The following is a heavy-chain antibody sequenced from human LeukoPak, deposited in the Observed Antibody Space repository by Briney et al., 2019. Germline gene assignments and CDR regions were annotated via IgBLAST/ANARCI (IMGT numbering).Heavy chain of an antibody. CDR2: ISGSGGST. CDR3: ARRGSTDY. D-gene: IGHD2/OR15-2a*01. Sequence: GGSLRLSCAASGFTFSSYAMSWVRQAPGKGLEWVSGISGSGGSTYYADSVKGRFTISRDNAKNSLDLQMNSLRAEDTAVYYCARRGSTDYWGQGTLVTVSS. CDR1: GFTFSSYA. J-gene: IGHJ4*02. V-gene: IGHV3-23*01.